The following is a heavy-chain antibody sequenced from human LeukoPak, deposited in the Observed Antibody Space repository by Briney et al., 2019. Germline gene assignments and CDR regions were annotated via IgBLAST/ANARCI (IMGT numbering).Heavy chain of an antibody. D-gene: IGHD3-16*01. J-gene: IGHJ3*01. V-gene: IGHV1-58*02. CDR3: AAGASPHNAFDL. CDR1: RFTFTRSA. Sequence: GTSVKVSCKASRFTFTRSAMQWVRQARGQRLEWIGWIVVGSGNTNYAQKFQERVTITRDMSTSTAYMELSSLRSEDTAVYYCAAGASPHNAFDLWGQGTMVTVSS. CDR2: IVVGSGNT.